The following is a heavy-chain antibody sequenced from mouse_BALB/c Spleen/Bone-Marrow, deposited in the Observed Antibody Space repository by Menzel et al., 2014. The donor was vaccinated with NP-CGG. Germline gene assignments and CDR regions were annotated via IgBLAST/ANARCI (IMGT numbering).Heavy chain of an antibody. CDR2: IWSGGST. D-gene: IGHD2-14*01. CDR3: ARNKGRRGTGAMDY. Sequence: VMLVESGPGLVQPSQSLSITCTVSGFSLTSYGVHWVRQSPGKGLEWLGVIWSGGSTDYNAAFISRLSISKDNSKSQVSFKMNSLQANDTAIYYCARNKGRRGTGAMDYWGQGTSVTVSS. J-gene: IGHJ4*01. V-gene: IGHV2-2*02. CDR1: GFSLTSYG.